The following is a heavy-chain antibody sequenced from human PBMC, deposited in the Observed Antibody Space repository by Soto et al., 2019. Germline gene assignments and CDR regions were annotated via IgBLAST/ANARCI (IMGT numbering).Heavy chain of an antibody. V-gene: IGHV1-69*06. CDR1: GFSFSDYF. CDR2: IIPIFGTA. D-gene: IGHD1-7*01. CDR3: ARGAGTTKGLSYYYYYYGMDV. Sequence: SVKVSCKASGFSFSDYFMHWVRQAPGQGLEWMGGIIPIFGTANYAQKFQGRVTITADKSTSTAYMELSSLRSEDTAVYYCARGAGTTKGLSYYYYYYGMDVWGQGTTVTVSS. J-gene: IGHJ6*02.